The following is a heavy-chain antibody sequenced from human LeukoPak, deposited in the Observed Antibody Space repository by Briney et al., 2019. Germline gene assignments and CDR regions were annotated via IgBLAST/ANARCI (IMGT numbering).Heavy chain of an antibody. Sequence: SDTLSLTCAVYGGSFSGYYWNWIRQPPGKGLEWIGEINHSSSTNDNPPLKSGVTIAVDTSKNQLSPKVLTVTAADTAVYYCARRGGSYSPRGHFDYWGQGTLVTVSS. CDR3: ARRGGSYSPRGHFDY. D-gene: IGHD1-26*01. CDR2: INHSSST. CDR1: GGSFSGYY. J-gene: IGHJ4*02. V-gene: IGHV4-34*01.